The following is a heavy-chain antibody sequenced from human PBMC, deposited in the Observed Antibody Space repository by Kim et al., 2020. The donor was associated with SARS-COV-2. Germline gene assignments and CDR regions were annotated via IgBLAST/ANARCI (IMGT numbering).Heavy chain of an antibody. D-gene: IGHD1-26*01. CDR3: ATAGGSYAPWDY. V-gene: IGHV1-24*01. J-gene: IGHJ4*02. Sequence: IYAQKCQGRVTMTEDTSTDTAYMELSSLRSEDTAVYYCATAGGSYAPWDYWGQGTLVTVSS.